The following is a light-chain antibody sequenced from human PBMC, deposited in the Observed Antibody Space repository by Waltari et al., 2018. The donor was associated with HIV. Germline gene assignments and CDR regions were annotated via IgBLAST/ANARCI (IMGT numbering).Light chain of an antibody. Sequence: MTQSPSSLSASVGDRVTITCRASQGISNYLAWYQQKPGKVPKLLIYVASTLQSGVPSRFSGSGSGTDFTLTISSLQPEDVATYYCQKYNSAPLITFGPGTKVDIK. V-gene: IGKV1-27*01. CDR1: QGISNY. CDR2: VAS. CDR3: QKYNSAPLIT. J-gene: IGKJ3*01.